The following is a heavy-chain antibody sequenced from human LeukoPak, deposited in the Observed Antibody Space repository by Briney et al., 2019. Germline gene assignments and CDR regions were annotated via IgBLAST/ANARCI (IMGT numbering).Heavy chain of an antibody. J-gene: IGHJ4*02. D-gene: IGHD3-22*01. V-gene: IGHV4-59*01. Sequence: SETLSLTCIVSGGSISSYFWSWIRQPPGKGLEWIGYIYYSGSTNYNPSLKSRVTISVDTSKNQFSLKLSSVTAADTAVYYCARVSVYYDSSGYYEPNYYFDYWGQGTLVTVSS. CDR2: IYYSGST. CDR1: GGSISSYF. CDR3: ARVSVYYDSSGYYEPNYYFDY.